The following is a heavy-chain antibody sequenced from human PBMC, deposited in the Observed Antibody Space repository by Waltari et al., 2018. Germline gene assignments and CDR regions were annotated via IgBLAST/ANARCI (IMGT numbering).Heavy chain of an antibody. J-gene: IGHJ4*02. CDR3: ARRGGGPYPFYFDY. CDR2: VYYSGNT. CDR1: GDSMNTYY. D-gene: IGHD2-15*01. Sequence: GPGLVKPSETLSLICNVSGDSMNTYYWSWIRQPPGKGLEWIGYVYYSGNTNYNPSLKSRVTMSVDTSKNQFSLKLTSLTAADTAIYYCARRGGGPYPFYFDYWGQGTLVTVSS. V-gene: IGHV4-59*12.